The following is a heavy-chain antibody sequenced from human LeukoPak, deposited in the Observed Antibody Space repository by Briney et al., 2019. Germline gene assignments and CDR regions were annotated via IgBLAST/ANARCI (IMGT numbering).Heavy chain of an antibody. CDR1: GGSFSGYY. CDR3: ATGGVTMTTYY. V-gene: IGHV4-34*01. D-gene: IGHD4-17*01. J-gene: IGHJ4*02. Sequence: SETLSPTCAVYGGSFSGYYWSWIRQPPGKGLEWIGEINHSGSTNYNPSLKSRVTISVDTSKNQFSLKLSSVTAADTAVYYCATGGVTMTTYYWGQGTLVTVSS. CDR2: INHSGST.